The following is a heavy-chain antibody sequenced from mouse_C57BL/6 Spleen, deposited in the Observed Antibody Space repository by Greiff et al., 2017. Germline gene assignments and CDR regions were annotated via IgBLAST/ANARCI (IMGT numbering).Heavy chain of an antibody. D-gene: IGHD2-4*01. CDR3: ARHGLRDYYAMDY. V-gene: IGHV5-6*02. J-gene: IGHJ4*01. CDR2: ISSGGSYT. Sequence: DVMLVESGGDLVKPGGSLKLSCAASGFTFSSYGMSWVRQTPDKRLEWVATISSGGSYTYYPDSVKGRFTISRDNAKNTLYLQMSSPKSEDAAMYYCARHGLRDYYAMDYWGQGTSVTVAS. CDR1: GFTFSSYG.